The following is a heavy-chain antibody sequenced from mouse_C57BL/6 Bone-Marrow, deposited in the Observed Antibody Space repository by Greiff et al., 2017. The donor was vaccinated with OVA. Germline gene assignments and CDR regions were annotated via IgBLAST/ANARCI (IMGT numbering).Heavy chain of an antibody. J-gene: IGHJ3*01. D-gene: IGHD2-5*01. CDR3: ARRGAYSNLFAY. CDR1: GYTFTDYN. CDR2: INPNNGGT. Sequence: EVQLKESGPELVKPGASVKMSCKASGYTFTDYNMHWVKQSHGKSLEWIGYINPNNGGTSYNQKFKGKATLTVNKSSSTAYMELRSLTSEDSAVYYCARRGAYSNLFAYWGQGTLLTVSA. V-gene: IGHV1-22*01.